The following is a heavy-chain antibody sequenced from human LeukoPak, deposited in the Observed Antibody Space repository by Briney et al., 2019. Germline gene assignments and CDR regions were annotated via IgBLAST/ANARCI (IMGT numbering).Heavy chain of an antibody. CDR1: GFXFSSYD. V-gene: IGHV3-13*04. CDR3: ARAYGDYFDY. CDR2: IGTAGDT. J-gene: IGHJ4*02. D-gene: IGHD4-17*01. Sequence: GGSLRLSCAASGFXFSSYDMHWVRQVTGKSLEWVSTIGTAGDTKYPGSVKGRFTISRENAKNSLYLQMNSLRAGDTAVYYCARAYGDYFDYWGQGTLVTVSS.